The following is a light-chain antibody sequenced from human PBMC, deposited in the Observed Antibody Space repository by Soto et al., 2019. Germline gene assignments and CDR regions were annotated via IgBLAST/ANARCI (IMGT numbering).Light chain of an antibody. CDR1: QGISTY. J-gene: IGKJ1*01. Sequence: DIQMTQSPSSLSASLGDRLTITCRASQGISTYLNWYQQKPGKAPKLLIYAASTLQSGVPSRFSGSGSGTEFTLTISSLQPDDFATYYCQHYNSYSEAFGQGTKVDI. V-gene: IGKV1-16*01. CDR2: AAS. CDR3: QHYNSYSEA.